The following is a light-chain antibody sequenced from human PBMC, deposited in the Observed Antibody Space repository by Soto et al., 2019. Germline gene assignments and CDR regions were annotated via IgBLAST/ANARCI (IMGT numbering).Light chain of an antibody. CDR1: SSDVGGYNY. CDR2: EVR. V-gene: IGLV2-14*01. J-gene: IGLJ1*01. Sequence: QSVLTQPASASGSPGQSITISCTGSSSDVGGYNYVSWYQQHPGKAPKLLIYEVRNRPSGVSIRFSGSKSGNTASLTISGLQAQDEADYYCSSYTSTSTSLVFATGTKVTVL. CDR3: SSYTSTSTSLV.